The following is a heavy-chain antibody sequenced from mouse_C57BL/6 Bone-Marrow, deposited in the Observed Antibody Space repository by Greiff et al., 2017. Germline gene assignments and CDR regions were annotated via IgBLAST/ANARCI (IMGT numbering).Heavy chain of an antibody. Sequence: EVQRVESGGGLVQPGGSLSLSCAASGFTFTDYYMNWVRQPPGKALEWLGFIRNEANGYTTEYCASVKGRFTISRDNSISSLYLQMNDLRAEDSATYYCSRGGYYDVDYWGQGTTVTVSS. V-gene: IGHV7-3*01. CDR3: SRGGYYDVDY. D-gene: IGHD2-3*01. CDR2: IRNEANGYTT. J-gene: IGHJ2*01. CDR1: GFTFTDYY.